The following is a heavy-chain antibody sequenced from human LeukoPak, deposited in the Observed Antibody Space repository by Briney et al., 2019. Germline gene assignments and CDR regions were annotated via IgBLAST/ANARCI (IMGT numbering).Heavy chain of an antibody. CDR1: GFTFSNYG. CDR3: AKDYYGPSGGIDY. J-gene: IGHJ4*02. Sequence: GGSLRLSCAASGFTFSNYGMHWVRQAPGKGLEWVAVIRYDGSNRYYADSVKGRFTISRDNSKNTLYLQMNSLRAEDTAVYYCAKDYYGPSGGIDYWGQGTLVTVSS. V-gene: IGHV3-30*02. D-gene: IGHD3-10*01. CDR2: IRYDGSNR.